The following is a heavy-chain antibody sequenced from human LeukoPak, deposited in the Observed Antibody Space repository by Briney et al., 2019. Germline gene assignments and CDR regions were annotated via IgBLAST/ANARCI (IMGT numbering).Heavy chain of an antibody. CDR2: ICYSGST. J-gene: IGHJ5*02. CDR1: GGSISSSSYY. Sequence: SETLSLTCTVSGGSISSSSYYWGWIRQPPGKGPEWIGSICYSGSTYYNPSLKSRVTISVDTSKNQFSLTLSSVTAADTAVYYCARLGIQNWFDPWGQGTLVTVSS. D-gene: IGHD1-26*01. CDR3: ARLGIQNWFDP. V-gene: IGHV4-39*01.